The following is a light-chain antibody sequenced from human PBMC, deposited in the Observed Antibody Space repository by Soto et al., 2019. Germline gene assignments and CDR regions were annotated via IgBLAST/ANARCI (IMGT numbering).Light chain of an antibody. CDR2: GNS. V-gene: IGLV1-40*01. CDR1: SSNIGAGYD. J-gene: IGLJ3*02. CDR3: QSYESSLSGWV. Sequence: QSVLTQPPSVSGAPGQRVTISCTGSSSNIGAGYDVHWYQQLPGTAPKLLIYGNSNRPSGVPDRFSGSKSGTSASLASTGLQAEDEADYYCQSYESSLSGWVFGGGTKLTVL.